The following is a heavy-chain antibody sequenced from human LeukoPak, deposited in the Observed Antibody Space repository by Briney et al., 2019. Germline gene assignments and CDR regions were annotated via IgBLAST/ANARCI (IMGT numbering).Heavy chain of an antibody. CDR1: GFTFDDYA. V-gene: IGHV3-9*03. D-gene: IGHD2-2*01. CDR3: AKASSTSPDYYFDY. Sequence: GGSLRLSCAASGFTFDDYAMHWVRQAPGKGLEWVSGISWNSGSIHYADSVKGRFTISRDNAKNSLYLQMNSLRAEGMALYYCAKASSTSPDYYFDYWGQGTLVTVSS. CDR2: ISWNSGSI. J-gene: IGHJ4*02.